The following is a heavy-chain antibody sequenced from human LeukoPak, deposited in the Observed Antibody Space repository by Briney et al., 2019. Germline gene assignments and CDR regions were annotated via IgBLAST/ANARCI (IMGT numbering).Heavy chain of an antibody. CDR1: GFAVSSNY. CDR2: IYSDGST. CDR3: ARDLREHGVFDI. V-gene: IGHV3-53*01. J-gene: IGHJ3*02. Sequence: GGSLRLSCAASGFAVSSNYMSWVRQAPGKGLEWVSEIYSDGSTYYAASVKGRFSISRDNSKNTVYLQMNRLRAEDTAVYYCARDLREHGVFDIWGQGTMVTVSS. D-gene: IGHD1-26*01.